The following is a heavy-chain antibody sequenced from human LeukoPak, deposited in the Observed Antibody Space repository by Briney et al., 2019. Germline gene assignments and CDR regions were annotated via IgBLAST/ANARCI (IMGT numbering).Heavy chain of an antibody. CDR1: GFTFSSYW. V-gene: IGHV3-7*02. Sequence: GGSLRLSYAASGFTFSSYWMHWVRRAPGKGLEWVANIKQDGSDKNYVDSVRGRFTISRDNAQNSLYLQMNSLRAEDTAIYYCARSQLLPYDVFDFWGQGTMVTVSS. D-gene: IGHD4-11*01. CDR2: IKQDGSDK. CDR3: ARSQLLPYDVFDF. J-gene: IGHJ3*01.